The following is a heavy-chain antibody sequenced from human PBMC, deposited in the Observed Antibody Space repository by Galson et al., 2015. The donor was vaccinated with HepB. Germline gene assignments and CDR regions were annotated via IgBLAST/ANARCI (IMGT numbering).Heavy chain of an antibody. J-gene: IGHJ4*02. CDR2: ISCDGSKK. Sequence: SLRLSCAASGFTFSTYGMHWVRQAPGKGLEWVAVISCDGSKKYYADSVKGRFTISRDNSKNTLYLQMSSLSAEDTAVYYCAKDYYYDSSGYEPLDYWGQGTLVTVSS. CDR3: AKDYYYDSSGYEPLDY. D-gene: IGHD3-22*01. V-gene: IGHV3-30*18. CDR1: GFTFSTYG.